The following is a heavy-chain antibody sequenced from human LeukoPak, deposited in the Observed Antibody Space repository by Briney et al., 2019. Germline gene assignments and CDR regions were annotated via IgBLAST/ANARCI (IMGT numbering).Heavy chain of an antibody. CDR1: GYSISSGYY. CDR2: IYHSGST. CDR3: ASYYDSSGYYNY. Sequence: SETLSLTCTVSGYSISSGYYWGWIRQPPGKGLEWIGSIYHSGSTYYNPSLKSRVTISVDTSKNQFSLKLSSVTAADTAVYYCASYYDSSGYYNYWGQGTLVTVSS. J-gene: IGHJ4*02. V-gene: IGHV4-38-2*02. D-gene: IGHD3-22*01.